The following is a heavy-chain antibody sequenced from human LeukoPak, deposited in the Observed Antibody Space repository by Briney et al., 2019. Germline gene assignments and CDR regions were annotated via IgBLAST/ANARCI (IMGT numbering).Heavy chain of an antibody. V-gene: IGHV4-30-4*01. CDR2: IYYSGST. Sequence: SETLSLTCTVSGGSISSGDYYWSWIRQPPGKGLEWIGYIYYSGSTYYNPSLKSRVTISVAMCKNQFSLKLSSVTAADTAVYYCARPDSGYDFYYYYGMAVWGQRETVTASS. CDR1: GGSISSGDYY. J-gene: IGHJ6*02. D-gene: IGHD5-12*01. CDR3: ARPDSGYDFYYYYGMAV.